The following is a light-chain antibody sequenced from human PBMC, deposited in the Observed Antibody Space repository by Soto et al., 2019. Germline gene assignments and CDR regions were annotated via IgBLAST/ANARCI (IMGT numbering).Light chain of an antibody. Sequence: QSALTQPASVSGSPGQSITVSCTGTSNDVGSYNLVSWYQQHPGKAPKLMIFEVSMRPSGVSNRFSGSKSDNTASLTISGLQAEDDADYYCCSYADGDTLVFGGGTKVTVL. CDR3: CSYADGDTLV. CDR2: EVS. CDR1: SNDVGSYNL. V-gene: IGLV2-23*02. J-gene: IGLJ2*01.